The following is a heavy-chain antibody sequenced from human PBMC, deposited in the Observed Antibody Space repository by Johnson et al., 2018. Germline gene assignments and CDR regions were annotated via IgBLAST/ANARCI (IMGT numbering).Heavy chain of an antibody. CDR3: ARGAPVYSYGQKQTYGMDV. Sequence: QVQLVESGAEVKKPGSSVKVSCKASGGTFSSYAISWVRQAPGQGLEWMGGIIPIFGTANYAQKFQGRVTITADESTSTAYMELSSLGSEDTAVYYCARGAPVYSYGQKQTYGMDVWGQGTTVTVSS. CDR1: GGTFSSYA. V-gene: IGHV1-69*01. CDR2: IIPIFGTA. J-gene: IGHJ6*02. D-gene: IGHD5-18*01.